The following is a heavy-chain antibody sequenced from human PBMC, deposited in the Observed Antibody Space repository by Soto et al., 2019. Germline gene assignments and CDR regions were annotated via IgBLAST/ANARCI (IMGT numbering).Heavy chain of an antibody. V-gene: IGHV1-18*01. CDR3: ARDIGMVQPDAFDI. Sequence: GASVKVSCKASGYTFTSYGISWVRQAPGQGLEWMGWISAYNGNTNYAQKLQGRVTMTTDTSTSTAYMELRSLRSDDTAVYYCARDIGMVQPDAFDIWGQGTMVTVAS. D-gene: IGHD1-1*01. CDR1: GYTFTSYG. J-gene: IGHJ3*02. CDR2: ISAYNGNT.